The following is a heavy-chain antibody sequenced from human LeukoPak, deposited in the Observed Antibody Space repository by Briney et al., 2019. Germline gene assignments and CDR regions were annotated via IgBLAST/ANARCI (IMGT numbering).Heavy chain of an antibody. Sequence: ASVKVSCKASGYTFTSHGISWVRLAPGQGLEWMGWISAYNGNTKYAQKVQGRVAMTTDTSTSTAYMELRSLRSDDTAVYYCARGFPPRMYYDSSGYYSYYFDYWGQGTLVTVSS. CDR2: ISAYNGNT. J-gene: IGHJ4*02. CDR3: ARGFPPRMYYDSSGYYSYYFDY. V-gene: IGHV1-18*01. D-gene: IGHD3-22*01. CDR1: GYTFTSHG.